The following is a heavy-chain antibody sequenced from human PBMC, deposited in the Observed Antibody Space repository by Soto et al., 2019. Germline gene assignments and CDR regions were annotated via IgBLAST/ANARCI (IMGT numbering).Heavy chain of an antibody. CDR2: ISAYNGNT. CDR1: GYTFTSYG. CDR3: AILSSGYPIDY. D-gene: IGHD3-22*01. Sequence: ASVKVSGNAAGYTFTSYGISWVRQAPGQGLEWMGWISAYNGNTNYTQKLQGRVTMTTDTSTSTAYMELRSLRSDDTAVYYCAILSSGYPIDYWVQGTLVTVSP. V-gene: IGHV1-18*01. J-gene: IGHJ4*02.